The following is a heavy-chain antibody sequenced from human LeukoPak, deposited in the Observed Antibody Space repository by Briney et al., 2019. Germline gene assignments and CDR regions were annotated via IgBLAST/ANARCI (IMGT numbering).Heavy chain of an antibody. Sequence: GRSLRLSCAASGFTFSSYAMHWVRQAPGKGLEYVSAISSNGGSTYYANSVKGRFTISRDNSKNTLYLQMGSLRAEDMAVYYCARGADYADAFDIWGQGTMVTVSS. D-gene: IGHD4-17*01. CDR1: GFTFSSYA. CDR2: ISSNGGST. J-gene: IGHJ3*02. V-gene: IGHV3-64*01. CDR3: ARGADYADAFDI.